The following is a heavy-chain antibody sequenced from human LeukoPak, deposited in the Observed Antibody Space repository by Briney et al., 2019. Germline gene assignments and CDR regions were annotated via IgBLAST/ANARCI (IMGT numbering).Heavy chain of an antibody. CDR2: INHSGST. J-gene: IGHJ4*02. Sequence: SETLSLTCAVYGGSFSGYYWSWIRQPPGKGLEWIGEINHSGSTNYNPSLKSRVTISVDTSKNQFSLKLSSVTAADTAVYYCARDRNYFEALHRSYWGQGTLVTVSS. CDR3: ARDRNYFEALHRSY. CDR1: GGSFSGYY. V-gene: IGHV4-34*01. D-gene: IGHD3-10*01.